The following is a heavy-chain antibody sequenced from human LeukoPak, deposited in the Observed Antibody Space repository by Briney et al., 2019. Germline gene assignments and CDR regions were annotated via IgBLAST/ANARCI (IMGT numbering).Heavy chain of an antibody. CDR3: ARATALAGTTFRRGDY. V-gene: IGHV3-33*08. D-gene: IGHD1-7*01. Sequence: GGSLRLSCAASGFTFSSYGMHWVRQAPGKGLEWVAVIWYGGSNKYYADSVKGRFTISRDNSKNTLYLQMNSLRAEDTAVYYCARATALAGTTFRRGDYWGQGTLVTVSS. J-gene: IGHJ4*02. CDR1: GFTFSSYG. CDR2: IWYGGSNK.